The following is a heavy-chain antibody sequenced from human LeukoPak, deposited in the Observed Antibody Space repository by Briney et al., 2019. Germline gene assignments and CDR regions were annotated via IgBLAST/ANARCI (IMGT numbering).Heavy chain of an antibody. J-gene: IGHJ4*02. CDR2: ISSSSTYI. CDR1: GFTFSSYS. Sequence: PGGSLRLSCVASGFTFSSYSMNWVRQAPGKGLEWVSSISSSSTYIHYADSVKGRFTISRDNSKNTLYLQMNSLRAEDTAVYYCATETFTFGGVIAEWGQGTLVTVSS. D-gene: IGHD3-16*02. V-gene: IGHV3-21*04. CDR3: ATETFTFGGVIAE.